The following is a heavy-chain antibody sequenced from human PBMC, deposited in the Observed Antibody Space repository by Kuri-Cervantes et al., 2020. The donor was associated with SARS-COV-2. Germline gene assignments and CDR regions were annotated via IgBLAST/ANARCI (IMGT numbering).Heavy chain of an antibody. CDR1: GGSFSGYY. Sequence: ESLKISCAVYGGSFSGYYWSWIRQPPGKGLEWIGEINHSGSTNYNPSLKSRVTMSVDTSKNQFSLKLSSVTAADTAVYYCASLDCTNGVCYQAGWGQGTLVTVSS. V-gene: IGHV4-34*01. D-gene: IGHD2-8*01. CDR3: ASLDCTNGVCYQAG. CDR2: INHSGST. J-gene: IGHJ4*02.